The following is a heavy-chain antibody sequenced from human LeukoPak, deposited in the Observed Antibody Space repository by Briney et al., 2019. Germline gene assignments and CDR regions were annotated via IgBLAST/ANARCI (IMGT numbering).Heavy chain of an antibody. D-gene: IGHD6-13*01. Sequence: SETLSLTCAVYGGSFSGYYWSWIRQPPGKGLEWIGEINHSGSTNYNPSLKSRVTISVDTSKNQFSLKLSSVTAADTAVYYCARAALAAGIPFYFDYWGQGTLVTVSS. CDR2: INHSGST. V-gene: IGHV4-34*01. CDR3: ARAALAAGIPFYFDY. J-gene: IGHJ4*02. CDR1: GGSFSGYY.